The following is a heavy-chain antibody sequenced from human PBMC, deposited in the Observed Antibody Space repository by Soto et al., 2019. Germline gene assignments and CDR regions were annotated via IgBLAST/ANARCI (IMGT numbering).Heavy chain of an antibody. D-gene: IGHD3-22*01. V-gene: IGHV3-23*01. CDR2: ISGSGGST. CDR1: GFTFSDYA. J-gene: IGHJ3*02. CDR3: AKVVTMIVVDPDAFDI. Sequence: GGSLRLSCAASGFTFSDYAMNWVRQAPGKGLEWVSAISGSGGSTYYADSVKGRFTISRDNSKNTLYLQMNSLRAEDTAVYYCAKVVTMIVVDPDAFDIWGQGTMVTVAS.